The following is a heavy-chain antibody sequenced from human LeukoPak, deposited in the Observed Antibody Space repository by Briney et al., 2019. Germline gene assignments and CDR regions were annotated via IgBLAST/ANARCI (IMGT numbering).Heavy chain of an antibody. D-gene: IGHD6-13*01. CDR1: GYTFTSYG. V-gene: IGHV1-46*01. J-gene: IGHJ4*02. Sequence: GASVKVSCKASGYTFTSYGISWVRQAPGQGLEWMGLINPSGGSTSYAQKFQGRVTMTRDTSTSTVYMELSSLRSEDTAVYYCARDLIAAAAGAVLYYFDYWGQGTLVTVSS. CDR2: INPSGGST. CDR3: ARDLIAAAAGAVLYYFDY.